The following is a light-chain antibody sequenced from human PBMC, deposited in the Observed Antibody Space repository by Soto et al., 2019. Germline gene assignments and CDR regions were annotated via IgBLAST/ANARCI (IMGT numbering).Light chain of an antibody. CDR2: EVT. V-gene: IGLV2-8*01. J-gene: IGLJ3*02. Sequence: QSALPQPPSASGSPGQSVTISCTGTSSDVVGYNYVSWYQQYPGRAPKLMIYEVTKRPSGVPDRFSGSKSGNTASLTVSGLQAEDEADYYCSSYAASNNFYFVFGGGTKLTVL. CDR3: SSYAASNNFYFV. CDR1: SSDVVGYNY.